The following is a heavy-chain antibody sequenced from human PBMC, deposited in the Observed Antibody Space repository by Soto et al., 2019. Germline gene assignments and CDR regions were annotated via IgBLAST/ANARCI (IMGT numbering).Heavy chain of an antibody. V-gene: IGHV4-30-2*01. CDR3: ASTYYYDSSGYQFDY. D-gene: IGHD3-22*01. Sequence: SETLSLTCAVSGGSISSGGYSWSWIRQAPGKGLEWIGYIYHSGSTYYNPSLKSRVTISVDRSKNQFSLKLSSVTAADTAVYYCASTYYYDSSGYQFDYWGQGTLVTVS. CDR2: IYHSGST. CDR1: GGSISSGGYS. J-gene: IGHJ4*02.